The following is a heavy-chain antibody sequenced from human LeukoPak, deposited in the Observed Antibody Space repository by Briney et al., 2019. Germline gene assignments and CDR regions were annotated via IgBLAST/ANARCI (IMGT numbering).Heavy chain of an antibody. CDR2: INTNTGNP. V-gene: IGHV7-4-1*02. D-gene: IGHD6-13*01. CDR1: GYTFTNYA. J-gene: IGHJ4*02. Sequence: ASVKVSCMASGYTFTNYAMNWVRQAPGQGLEWMGWINTNTGNPTYAQGFTGRFVFSLDASVSTAYLQISDLKAEDTAVYSCARETKQARPVTAAAGIDYWGQGTLVTVSS. CDR3: ARETKQARPVTAAAGIDY.